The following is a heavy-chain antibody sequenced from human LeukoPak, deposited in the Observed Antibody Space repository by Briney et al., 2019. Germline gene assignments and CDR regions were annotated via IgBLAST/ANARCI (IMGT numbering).Heavy chain of an antibody. V-gene: IGHV3-74*01. J-gene: IGHJ3*02. CDR1: GFTFSSYW. Sequence: PGGSLRLSCAASGFTFSSYWMHWVRQPPGKGLLWVSRITSDGSSTSYADSVKGRFTISRDNAKNTLCLQMNSLRAEDRAVYYCARGNGHASDIWGQGTMVSVSS. D-gene: IGHD2-8*01. CDR3: ARGNGHASDI. CDR2: ITSDGSST.